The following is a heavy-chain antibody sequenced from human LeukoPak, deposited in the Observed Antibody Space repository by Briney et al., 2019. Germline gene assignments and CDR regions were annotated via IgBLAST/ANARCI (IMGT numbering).Heavy chain of an antibody. V-gene: IGHV4-59*01. Sequence: KASETLSLTCTVSGGSISSYYWSWIRQPPGKGLEWIGYIYYSGSTNYNPSLKSRVTISVDTSRNQFSLRLSSVTAADTAVYYCARDSMVRGVNYYYYGMDVWGQGTTVTVSS. CDR2: IYYSGST. CDR3: ARDSMVRGVNYYYYGMDV. J-gene: IGHJ6*02. CDR1: GGSISSYY. D-gene: IGHD3-10*01.